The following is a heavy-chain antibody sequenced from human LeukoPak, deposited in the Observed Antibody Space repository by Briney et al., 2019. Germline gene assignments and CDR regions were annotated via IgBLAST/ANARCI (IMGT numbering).Heavy chain of an antibody. CDR3: ARRVVDSSSWYEGVYFDC. Sequence: SETLSLTCAVSGGSISSSNWWSWVRQPPGKGLEWIGYIYYSGSTYYNPSLKSRVTISVDTSKNQFSVKLSSVTAADTAVYYCARRVVDSSSWYEGVYFDCWGQGTLVTVTS. V-gene: IGHV4-4*02. CDR2: IYYSGST. CDR1: GGSISSSNW. J-gene: IGHJ4*02. D-gene: IGHD6-13*01.